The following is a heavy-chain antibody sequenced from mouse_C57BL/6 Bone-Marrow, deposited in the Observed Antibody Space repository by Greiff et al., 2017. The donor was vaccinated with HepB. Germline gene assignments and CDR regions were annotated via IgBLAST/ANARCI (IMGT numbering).Heavy chain of an antibody. Sequence: VQLKESGPELVKPGASVKISCKASGYSFTDYNMNWVKQSNGKSLEWIGVINPKYGTTSYNQKFKGKATLTVDQSSSTAYMQLNSLTSEDSAVYYCARSGGPYSNRFAYWGQGTLVTVSA. V-gene: IGHV1-39*01. CDR2: INPKYGTT. D-gene: IGHD2-5*01. CDR1: GYSFTDYN. J-gene: IGHJ3*01. CDR3: ARSGGPYSNRFAY.